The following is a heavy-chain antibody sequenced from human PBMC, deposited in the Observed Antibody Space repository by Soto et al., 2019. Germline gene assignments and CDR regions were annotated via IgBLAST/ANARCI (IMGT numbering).Heavy chain of an antibody. V-gene: IGHV1-69*02. D-gene: IGHD1-7*01. Sequence: QVQLVQSGAEVKKPGSSVKVSCKASGGTFSSYTISWVRQAPGQGLEWMGRIIPILGIANYAQKFQGRVTITADKSTSTAYMELSSQRSEDTAVYYCARGFITGTTLYYMDVWGKGTPVTVSS. CDR2: IIPILGIA. CDR1: GGTFSSYT. CDR3: ARGFITGTTLYYMDV. J-gene: IGHJ6*03.